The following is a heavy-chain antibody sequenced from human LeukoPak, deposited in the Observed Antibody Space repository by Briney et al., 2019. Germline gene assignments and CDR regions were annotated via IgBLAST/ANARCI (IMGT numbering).Heavy chain of an antibody. CDR3: ARVVLLMVYAPYWFDS. J-gene: IGHJ5*01. CDR2: IYYSGST. V-gene: IGHV4-39*07. Sequence: SETLSLTCTVSGGSISSSSYYWGWIRQPPGKGLEWIGSIYYSGSTYYNPSLKSRVTISVDTSKNQFSLKLSSVTAADTAVYYCARVVLLMVYAPYWFDSWGQGTLVTVSS. D-gene: IGHD2-8*01. CDR1: GGSISSSSYY.